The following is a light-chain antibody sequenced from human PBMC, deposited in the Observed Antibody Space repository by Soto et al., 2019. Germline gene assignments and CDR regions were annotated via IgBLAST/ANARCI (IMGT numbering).Light chain of an antibody. CDR1: ASDVGGYNL. V-gene: IGLV2-14*01. CDR3: SSYTTSSTLWV. CDR2: EVN. J-gene: IGLJ2*01. Sequence: QSALTQPASVSGSPGQSITISCTGTASDVGGYNLVSWYQQHPGKAPKLMIYEVNNRPSGISNRFSGSKSGNTASLTISGLQAEDEADYYCSSYTTSSTLWVFGGGTKLTVL.